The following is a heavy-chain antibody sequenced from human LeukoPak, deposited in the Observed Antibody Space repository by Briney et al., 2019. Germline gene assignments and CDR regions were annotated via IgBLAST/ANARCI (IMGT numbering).Heavy chain of an antibody. CDR1: GFSFSSNA. D-gene: IGHD3-10*01. CDR2: ISYDGSNK. J-gene: IGHJ5*02. Sequence: GGSLSPSSAAPGFSFSSNALHGVRQPPAKGLEGGAFISYDGSNKYYADSVKGRFTISRDNSKNTLYLQMNSLRAEDTAVYYCARGLGESKYNWFDPWGQGTLVTVSS. CDR3: ARGLGESKYNWFDP. V-gene: IGHV3-30*01.